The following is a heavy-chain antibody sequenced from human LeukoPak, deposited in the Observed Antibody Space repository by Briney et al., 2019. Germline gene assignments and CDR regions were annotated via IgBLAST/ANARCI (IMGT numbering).Heavy chain of an antibody. V-gene: IGHV3-23*01. CDR2: IYENGGTT. J-gene: IGHJ4*02. Sequence: GGSLRLSCVGSGFTFRSHAMSWVRQAPEKGLEFVSGIYENGGTTYYADSVKGRFSISRDNSKNTLYLRMDSLRGEDTAVYYCAKDFRIGYSAHFDYWGQGALVTVSS. D-gene: IGHD2-21*01. CDR3: AKDFRIGYSAHFDY. CDR1: GFTFRSHA.